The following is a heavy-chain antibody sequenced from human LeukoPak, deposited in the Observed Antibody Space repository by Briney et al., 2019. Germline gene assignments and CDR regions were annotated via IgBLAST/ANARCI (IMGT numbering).Heavy chain of an antibody. CDR2: IYDDDKT. J-gene: IGHJ4*02. CDR1: GFTFSSYS. CDR3: AMATRWLNFDY. V-gene: IGHV3-66*01. D-gene: IGHD5-24*01. Sequence: GGSLRLSCAASGFTFSSYSMNWVRQAPGKGLEWVSTIYDDDKTDYADSVKGRFTISRDSSKNTLYLQMNSLRAEDTALYYCAMATRWLNFDYWGQGTLVTVSS.